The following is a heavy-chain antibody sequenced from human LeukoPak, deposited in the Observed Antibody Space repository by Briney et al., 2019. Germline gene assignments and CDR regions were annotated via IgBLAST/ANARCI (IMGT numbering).Heavy chain of an antibody. CDR1: GYTFTSYG. J-gene: IGHJ5*02. CDR3: ARDGPPVLRYFDWFPQGGWFDP. CDR2: ISAYNGNT. D-gene: IGHD3-9*01. V-gene: IGHV1-18*01. Sequence: ASVKVSCKASGYTFTSYGISWVRQAPGQGLEWMGWISAYNGNTNYAQKLQGRVTITTDTSTSTAYMELRSLRSDDTAVYYCARDGPPVLRYFDWFPQGGWFDPWGQGTLVTVSS.